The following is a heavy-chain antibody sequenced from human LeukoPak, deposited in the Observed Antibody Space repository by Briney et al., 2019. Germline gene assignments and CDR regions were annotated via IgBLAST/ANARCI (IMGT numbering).Heavy chain of an antibody. CDR2: ISYDGSNK. V-gene: IGHV3-30*04. Sequence: GRSLRLSCAASGFTFSSYAMHWVRQAPGKGLEWVAVISYDGSNKSYADSVKGRFTISRDNSKNTLYLQMNSLRAEDTAVYYCASSGIAAAGGEFDYWGQGTLVTVSS. D-gene: IGHD6-13*01. J-gene: IGHJ4*02. CDR3: ASSGIAAAGGEFDY. CDR1: GFTFSSYA.